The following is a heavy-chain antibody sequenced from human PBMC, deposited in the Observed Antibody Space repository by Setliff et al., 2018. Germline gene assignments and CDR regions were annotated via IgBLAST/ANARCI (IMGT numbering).Heavy chain of an antibody. CDR1: GYTFTGYY. V-gene: IGHV1-2*04. J-gene: IGHJ3*02. D-gene: IGHD3-10*01. CDR2: INPNSGGT. Sequence: ASVKVSCKASGYTFTGYYMHWVRQAPGQGLEWMGWINPNSGGTNYAQKFQGWVTMTRDTSISTAYMELSRLRSDDTAVYYCARDSPNYYGSGSYGAFDIWGQGTMVTVSS. CDR3: ARDSPNYYGSGSYGAFDI.